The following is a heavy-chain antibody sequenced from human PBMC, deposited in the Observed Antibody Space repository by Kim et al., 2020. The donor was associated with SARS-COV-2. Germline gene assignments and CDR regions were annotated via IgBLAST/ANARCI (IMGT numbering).Heavy chain of an antibody. J-gene: IGHJ4*02. Sequence: TNYNPSLKSRVTISVDTSKNQFSLKLSSVTAADTAVYYCARGGNGGPSDYWGQGTLVTVSS. CDR2: T. V-gene: IGHV4-59*09. CDR3: ARGGNGGPSDY. D-gene: IGHD2-8*01.